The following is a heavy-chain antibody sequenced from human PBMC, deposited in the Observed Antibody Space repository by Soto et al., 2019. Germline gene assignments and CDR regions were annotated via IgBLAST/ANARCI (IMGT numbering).Heavy chain of an antibody. CDR1: GFTFSSYG. CDR2: ISYDGSNK. CDR3: AKNTKMVRGVDTYYYYGMDV. J-gene: IGHJ6*02. Sequence: HPGGSLRLSCAASGFTFSSYGMHWVRQAPGKGLEWVAVISYDGSNKYYADSVKGRFTISRDNSKNTLYLQMNSLRAEDTAVYYCAKNTKMVRGVDTYYYYGMDVWGQGTTVTVSS. D-gene: IGHD3-10*01. V-gene: IGHV3-30*18.